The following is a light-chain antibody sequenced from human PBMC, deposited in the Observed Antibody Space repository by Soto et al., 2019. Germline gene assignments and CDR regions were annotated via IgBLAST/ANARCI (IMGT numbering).Light chain of an antibody. CDR1: SSDVGGYNY. V-gene: IGLV2-8*01. CDR3: SSYGGRNNLV. Sequence: QSALTQPPSASGSHGQSVTISCTGTSSDVGGYNYVSWYQQHPGKAPKLMIYDVSKRPSGVPDRFSGSKSGNTASLTVSGLQAEDEADYYCSSYGGRNNLVFGGGTKLTVL. CDR2: DVS. J-gene: IGLJ2*01.